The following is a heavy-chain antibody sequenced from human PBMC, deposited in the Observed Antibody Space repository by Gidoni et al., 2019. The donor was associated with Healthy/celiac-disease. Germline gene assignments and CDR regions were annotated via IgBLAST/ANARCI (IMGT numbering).Heavy chain of an antibody. V-gene: IGHV3-30*18. CDR3: AKDPGYCSGGSCYYFDY. Sequence: QVQLVESGGGVVQPGRSLRLSCAASGFTFISFGMHWVRQAPGKGLEWGAVISYDGSNKYYADSVKGRFTISRDNSKNTLYLQMNSLRAEDTAVYYCAKDPGYCSGGSCYYFDYWGQGTLVTVSS. CDR1: GFTFISFG. D-gene: IGHD2-15*01. CDR2: ISYDGSNK. J-gene: IGHJ4*02.